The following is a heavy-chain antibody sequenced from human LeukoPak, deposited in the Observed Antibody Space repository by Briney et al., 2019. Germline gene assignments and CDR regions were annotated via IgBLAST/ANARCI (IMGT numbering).Heavy chain of an antibody. CDR3: AREGLDYGFDI. Sequence: GASVKVSCTASGGTFSSYAISWVRQAPGQGLEWMGGIIPIFGTANYAQKFQGRVTITADESTSTAYMELSSLRSEDTAVYYCAREGLDYGFDIWGQGTMVTVSS. CDR2: IIPIFGTA. J-gene: IGHJ3*02. CDR1: GGTFSSYA. D-gene: IGHD4/OR15-4a*01. V-gene: IGHV1-69*13.